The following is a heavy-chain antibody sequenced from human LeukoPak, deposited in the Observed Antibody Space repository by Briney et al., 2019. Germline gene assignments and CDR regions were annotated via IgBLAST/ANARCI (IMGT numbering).Heavy chain of an antibody. CDR1: GFTFSNYW. CDR3: ARDCLRWLQLKDY. Sequence: GGSLRLSCAASGFTFSNYWMSWVRQAPGKGLEWVANIKQDGSEKYYVDSVKGRFTISRDNAKNSLYLQMNSLRAEDTAVYYCARDCLRWLQLKDYWGQGTLVTVSS. V-gene: IGHV3-7*03. J-gene: IGHJ4*02. D-gene: IGHD5-24*01. CDR2: IKQDGSEK.